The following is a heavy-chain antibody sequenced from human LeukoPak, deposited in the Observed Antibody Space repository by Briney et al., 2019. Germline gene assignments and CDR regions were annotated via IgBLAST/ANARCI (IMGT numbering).Heavy chain of an antibody. CDR2: ITGSGDGT. J-gene: IGHJ4*02. D-gene: IGHD3-22*01. Sequence: GGSLRLSCAASGFTFNNHAMVWVRQGPGKRPEWVSGITGSGDGTYYTDSVKGRFAISRDNSKSTLYLQMNSLRAEDSALYYCVKGTYSDNSAYFDSWGQGPWSPSPQ. V-gene: IGHV3-23*01. CDR3: VKGTYSDNSAYFDS. CDR1: GFTFNNHA.